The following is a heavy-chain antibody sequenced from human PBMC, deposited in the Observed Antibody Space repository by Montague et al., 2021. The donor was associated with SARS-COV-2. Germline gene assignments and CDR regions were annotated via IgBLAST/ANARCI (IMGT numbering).Heavy chain of an antibody. D-gene: IGHD6-13*01. CDR1: GGSISRYS. Sequence: SETLSLTCTVSGGSISRYSWTWIRQPPGKGLEWIGYIYNSGSTNYNPSLTSRVTISVDTSKNQFSLKLSSVAAAATAVYYCSRGGRGSRWYEVAFDIWGQGTMVTVSS. J-gene: IGHJ3*02. CDR2: IYNSGST. V-gene: IGHV4-59*01. CDR3: SRGGRGSRWYEVAFDI.